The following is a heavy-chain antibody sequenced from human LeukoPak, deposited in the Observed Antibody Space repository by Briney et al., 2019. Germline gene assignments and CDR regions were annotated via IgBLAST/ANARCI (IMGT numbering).Heavy chain of an antibody. Sequence: SETLSLTCTVSGGSISSYYWSWIRQPAGKGLEWIGRIYSSGDTNYNPSLKSRVTMSVETPKNQFSLKLSFVTAADTAVYYCARGGSYYGDHQFDYWGQGTLVTVSS. CDR3: ARGGSYYGDHQFDY. V-gene: IGHV4-4*07. D-gene: IGHD1-26*01. CDR2: IYSSGDT. J-gene: IGHJ4*02. CDR1: GGSISSYY.